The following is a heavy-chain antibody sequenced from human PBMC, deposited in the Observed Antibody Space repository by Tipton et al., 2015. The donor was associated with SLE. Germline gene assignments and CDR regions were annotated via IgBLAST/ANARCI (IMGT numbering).Heavy chain of an antibody. CDR3: ARRGALAAAGVYYYYGMDV. J-gene: IGHJ6*02. D-gene: IGHD6-13*01. V-gene: IGHV4-61*10. Sequence: TLSLTCNVSGGSISSGSYYWTWIRQPAGKGLEWIGYIYYSGSTDYNPSLKSRVTISVDTSKNQFSLKLNSVTAADTAVYYCARRGALAAAGVYYYYGMDVWGQGTTVTVSS. CDR2: IYYSGST. CDR1: GGSISSGSYY.